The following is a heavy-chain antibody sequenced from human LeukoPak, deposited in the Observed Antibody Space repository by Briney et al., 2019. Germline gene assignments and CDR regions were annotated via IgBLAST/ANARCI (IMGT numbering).Heavy chain of an antibody. V-gene: IGHV4-4*02. D-gene: IGHD4-17*01. Sequence: ASETLSLTCAVSGGYISSNNWWSWVRKPPGKGLEWIGEMYHSGSTIYNPSLKSRVTISVDKSKNQFSLKLSSVTAADTAVYYCAGQYGDYRTIDYWGQGTLVTVSS. CDR2: MYHSGST. CDR1: GGYISSNNW. CDR3: AGQYGDYRTIDY. J-gene: IGHJ4*02.